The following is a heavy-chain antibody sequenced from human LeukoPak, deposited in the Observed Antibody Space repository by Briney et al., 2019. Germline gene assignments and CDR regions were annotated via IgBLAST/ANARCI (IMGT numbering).Heavy chain of an antibody. CDR1: GGTFSSYA. CDR2: IIPILGIE. V-gene: IGHV1-69*04. CDR3: ARGAYYYGSGSCRASYYYYGMEV. J-gene: IGHJ6*02. D-gene: IGHD3-10*01. Sequence: GASVKVSCKASGGTFSSYASSGVRQAPGQGLEGGGRIIPILGIEKYAQKFQGRVTMTRNTSISTAYMELSSLRSADTDVYYCARGAYYYGSGSCRASYYYYGMEVWGQGTPVTVSS.